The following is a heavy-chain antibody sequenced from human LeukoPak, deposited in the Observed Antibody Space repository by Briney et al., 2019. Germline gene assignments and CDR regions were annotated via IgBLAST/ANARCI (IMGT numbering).Heavy chain of an antibody. CDR1: GFTFSDFY. CDR2: ISNRGSTI. CDR3: ARSADRSGYFREITLYYFDY. V-gene: IGHV3-11*01. Sequence: GGSLRLSCAASGFTFSDFYMTWIRQAPGKGLEWVSYISNRGSTIHYADSVRGRFTISRDNAKKSFYLQMNSLRAEDTAVYYCARSADRSGYFREITLYYFDYWGQGTLVTVSS. J-gene: IGHJ4*02. D-gene: IGHD3-22*01.